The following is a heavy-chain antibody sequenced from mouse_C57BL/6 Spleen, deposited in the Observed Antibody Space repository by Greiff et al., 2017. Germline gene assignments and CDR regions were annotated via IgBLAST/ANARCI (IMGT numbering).Heavy chain of an antibody. CDR1: GYAFSSSW. D-gene: IGHD2-4*01. Sequence: QVQLKESGAELVKPGASVKISCKASGYAFSSSWMNWVKQRPGQGLEWIGQIYPGDGDTNYNGKFKGKATLTADKSSSTAYMQLSSLTSEDSAVDVCAREEGLRQGFAYWGQGTLVTVSA. CDR3: AREEGLRQGFAY. CDR2: IYPGDGDT. J-gene: IGHJ3*01. V-gene: IGHV1-80*01.